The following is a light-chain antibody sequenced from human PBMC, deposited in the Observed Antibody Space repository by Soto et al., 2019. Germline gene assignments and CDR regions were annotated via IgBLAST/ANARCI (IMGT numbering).Light chain of an antibody. CDR1: QSVSSSY. CDR3: QQYGSSPTWT. CDR2: GAS. Sequence: EIVMTQSPATLSVSPGERAILSCRASQSVSSSYLAWYQQKPGQAPRLLIYGASTRATGIPDRFSGSGSGTDFTLTISRLEPEDSAVYYCQQYGSSPTWTFGQGTKVDI. V-gene: IGKV3-20*01. J-gene: IGKJ1*01.